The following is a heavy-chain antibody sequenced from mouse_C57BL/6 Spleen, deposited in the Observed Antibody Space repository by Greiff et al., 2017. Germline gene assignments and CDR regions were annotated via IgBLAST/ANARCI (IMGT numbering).Heavy chain of an antibody. CDR1: GYSITSGYY. CDR3: ASPSLLGYYAMDY. Sequence: EVKLQESGPGLVKPSQSLSLTCSVTGYSITSGYYWNWIRQFPGNKLEWMGYISYDGSNNYNPSLKNRISITRDTSKNQFFLKLNSVTTEDTATYYCASPSLLGYYAMDYWGQGTSVTVSS. D-gene: IGHD2-10*01. CDR2: ISYDGSN. J-gene: IGHJ4*01. V-gene: IGHV3-6*01.